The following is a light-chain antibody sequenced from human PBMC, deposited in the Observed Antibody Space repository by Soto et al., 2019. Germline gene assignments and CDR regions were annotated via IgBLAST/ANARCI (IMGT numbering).Light chain of an antibody. CDR2: GTS. Sequence: EIVLTQSPGTLSLSPGKRATLSCRASQRVKSTYLAWYQQKAGQAPRLLIYGTSSRAPGIPDRFSGSGSGTDFTLTISRLEPEDFAVYYCQLYDSSPSFTFGPGPKVEIK. CDR1: QRVKSTY. V-gene: IGKV3-20*01. J-gene: IGKJ3*01. CDR3: QLYDSSPSFT.